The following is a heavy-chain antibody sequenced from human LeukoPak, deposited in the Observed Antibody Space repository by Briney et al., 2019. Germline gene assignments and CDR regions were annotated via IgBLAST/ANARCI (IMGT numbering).Heavy chain of an antibody. CDR2: IYYSGST. D-gene: IGHD1-7*01. Sequence: PGGSLRLSCAASGFTFSDYNMRWIRQPPGKGLEWIGYIYYSGSTNYNPSLKSRVTISVDTSKNQFSLKLSSVTAADTAVYYCARESGTTALLRRDYYYYYMDVWGKGTTVTVSS. CDR1: GFTFSDYN. J-gene: IGHJ6*03. CDR3: ARESGTTALLRRDYYYYYMDV. V-gene: IGHV4-59*01.